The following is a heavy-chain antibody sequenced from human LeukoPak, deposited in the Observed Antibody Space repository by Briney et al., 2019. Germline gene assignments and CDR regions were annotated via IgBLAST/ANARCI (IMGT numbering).Heavy chain of an antibody. Sequence: GRSLILCCSASGFTFGDYAMHWCRQAPGKGLEWVSGISWNSGSIGYADSVKGRFTISRDNAKNSLYLQMNSLRAEDTALYYCAKGNHRSGAAAADYWGQGTLVTVSS. CDR1: GFTFGDYA. CDR3: AKGNHRSGAAAADY. J-gene: IGHJ4*02. V-gene: IGHV3-9*01. CDR2: ISWNSGSI. D-gene: IGHD6-13*01.